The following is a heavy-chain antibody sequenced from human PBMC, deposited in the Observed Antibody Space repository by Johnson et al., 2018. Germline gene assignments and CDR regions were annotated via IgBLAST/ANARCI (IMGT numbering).Heavy chain of an antibody. CDR3: AKVSYCSGGSCDPGAFDI. J-gene: IGHJ3*02. Sequence: QVQLVESGGGVVQPGRSLRLSCAASGFTFSSYGMHWVRQAPGKGLEWVAVIWYDGSNKYYADSVKGRFTNSRDNSKNTLYLQMNSLRAEATAVYYVAKVSYCSGGSCDPGAFDIWGQGTMVTVSS. V-gene: IGHV3-33*06. CDR2: IWYDGSNK. CDR1: GFTFSSYG. D-gene: IGHD2-15*01.